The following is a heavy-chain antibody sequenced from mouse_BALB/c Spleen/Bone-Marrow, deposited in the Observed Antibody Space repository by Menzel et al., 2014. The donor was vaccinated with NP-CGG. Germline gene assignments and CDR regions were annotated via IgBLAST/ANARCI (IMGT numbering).Heavy chain of an antibody. CDR3: ARWEYYAIDY. Sequence: VQLQQSGAELVKPGASVKLSCTASGFNIKDTYMHWVKQRPEQGLEWIGRIDPANGNTKYDPKFQGKATITADTSSNTACLQLSSLTSEDTAVYYCARWEYYAIDYWGQGTSVTVSS. V-gene: IGHV14-3*02. J-gene: IGHJ4*01. CDR2: IDPANGNT. CDR1: GFNIKDTY. D-gene: IGHD4-1*01.